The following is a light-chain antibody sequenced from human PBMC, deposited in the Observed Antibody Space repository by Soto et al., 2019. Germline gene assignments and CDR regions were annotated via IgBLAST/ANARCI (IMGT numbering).Light chain of an antibody. CDR2: AAS. J-gene: IGKJ1*01. Sequence: AIQMTQSPSSLSASVGDRVTITCRASQGIRDELGWYQQKAGKAPNLLISAASRLQSGVPSRFSGRGSGTDFTLTINSLQPQDFATYSCQQTYIFPSTFGQGTKVEV. CDR3: QQTYIFPST. CDR1: QGIRDE. V-gene: IGKV1-6*01.